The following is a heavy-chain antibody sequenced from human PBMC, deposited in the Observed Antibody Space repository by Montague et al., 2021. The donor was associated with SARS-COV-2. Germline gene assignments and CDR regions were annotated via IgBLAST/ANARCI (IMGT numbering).Heavy chain of an antibody. CDR3: VAFGGVIVTWFDP. D-gene: IGHD3-16*02. V-gene: IGHV3-48*03. CDR1: GFTFSSYE. CDR2: ISSSGSTI. J-gene: IGHJ5*02. Sequence: SLRLSCAASGFTFSSYEMNWVRQAPGKGLEWVSYISSSGSTIYYADSVKGRFTISRDNAKNSLSLQMNSLRAEDTAVYYCVAFGGVIVTWFDPWGQGTLVTVSS.